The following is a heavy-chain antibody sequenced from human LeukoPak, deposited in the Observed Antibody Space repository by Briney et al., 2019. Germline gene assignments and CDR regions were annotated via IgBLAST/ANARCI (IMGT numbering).Heavy chain of an antibody. D-gene: IGHD4/OR15-4a*01. Sequence: SETLSLTCAVYGGSFSGYYWSWIRQPPGKGLEWIGEINHSGSTNYNPSLKSRVTISVDTSKNQFSLKLSSVIAADTAVYYCARVPPRTMGHANIDYWGQGTLVTVSS. CDR1: GGSFSGYY. CDR3: ARVPPRTMGHANIDY. J-gene: IGHJ4*02. CDR2: INHSGST. V-gene: IGHV4-34*01.